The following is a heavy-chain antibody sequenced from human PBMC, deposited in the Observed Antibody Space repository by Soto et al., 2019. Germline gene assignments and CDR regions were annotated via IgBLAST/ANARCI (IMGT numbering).Heavy chain of an antibody. CDR1: GFTFSSYA. V-gene: IGHV3-23*01. J-gene: IGHJ3*02. CDR3: ANDPGMPQALHAAFDI. D-gene: IGHD1-26*01. CDR2: ISGSGGST. Sequence: HPGGSLRLSCAASGFTFSSYAMSWVRQAPGKGLEWVSAISGSGGSTYYADSVKGRFTISRDNSKNTLYLQMSSLRAEDTAVYYCANDPGMPQALHAAFDIWGQGTMVTVSS.